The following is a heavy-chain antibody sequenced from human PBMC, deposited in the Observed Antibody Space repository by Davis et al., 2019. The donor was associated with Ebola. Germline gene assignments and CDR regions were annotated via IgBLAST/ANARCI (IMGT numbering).Heavy chain of an antibody. CDR2: IDYSGST. Sequence: MPSETLSLTCTVSGGSISSSTYYWGWIRQSPGKGLEWIGTIDYSGSTYYNPSLKSRVTISVDTSKNQFSLKLSSVTAADTAVYYCARRLAVAGADWYFDLWGRGTLVTVSS. CDR1: GGSISSSTYY. D-gene: IGHD6-19*01. V-gene: IGHV4-39*01. CDR3: ARRLAVAGADWYFDL. J-gene: IGHJ2*01.